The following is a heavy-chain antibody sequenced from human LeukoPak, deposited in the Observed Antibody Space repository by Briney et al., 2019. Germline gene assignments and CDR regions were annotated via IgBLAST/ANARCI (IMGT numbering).Heavy chain of an antibody. V-gene: IGHV1-46*01. CDR2: IYPRDGST. J-gene: IGHJ4*02. Sequence: ASVKVSCKASGYTFTNNYLHWVRQAPGQGLEWMGMIYPRDGSTSYAQNFQGRVTVTRDTSTTTVHMELRGLRSEDTAVYYCARDQEGFDYWGRGTVVTVSS. CDR3: ARDQEGFDY. CDR1: GYTFTNNY.